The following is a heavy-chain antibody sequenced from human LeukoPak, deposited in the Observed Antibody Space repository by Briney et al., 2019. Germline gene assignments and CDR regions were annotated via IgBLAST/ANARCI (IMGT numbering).Heavy chain of an antibody. D-gene: IGHD2-15*01. CDR3: ARGLRGISFDP. Sequence: TGGSLRLSCAASGFTFSNYEMNWVRQAPGKGLVWVSYISSSASTIYYADSVKGRFTISRDNAKNSLYLQMNSLRAGDTAVYYCARGLRGISFDPWGQGTLVTVSS. CDR2: ISSSASTI. CDR1: GFTFSNYE. J-gene: IGHJ5*02. V-gene: IGHV3-48*03.